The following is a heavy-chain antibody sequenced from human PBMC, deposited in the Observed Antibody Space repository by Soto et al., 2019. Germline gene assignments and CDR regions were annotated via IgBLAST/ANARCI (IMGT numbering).Heavy chain of an antibody. CDR2: ISAYNGNT. J-gene: IGHJ6*02. D-gene: IGHD3-3*01. Sequence: QVQLVQSGAEVKKPGASVKVSCKASGYTFTSYGISWVRQAPGQGLEWMGWISAYNGNTNYAQKLQGRVSMTTDTPTSTAYMELRSLRSDDTAVYYCARSEWLSRYYYYYYGMDVWGQGTTVTVSS. CDR1: GYTFTSYG. V-gene: IGHV1-18*01. CDR3: ARSEWLSRYYYYYYGMDV.